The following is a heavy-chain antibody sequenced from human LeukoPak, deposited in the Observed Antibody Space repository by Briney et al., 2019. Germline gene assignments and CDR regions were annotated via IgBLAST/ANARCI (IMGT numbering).Heavy chain of an antibody. V-gene: IGHV1-46*01. Sequence: ASVKVSCKASGYTFTSYYMHWVRQAPGQGLEWMGIINPSGGSTSYAQKFQGRVTMTRDTSTSTVYMELSSLRSEDTAVYYRARDHRLYYYDSSGRYNFDYWGQGTLVTVSS. D-gene: IGHD3-22*01. CDR3: ARDHRLYYYDSSGRYNFDY. CDR2: INPSGGST. CDR1: GYTFTSYY. J-gene: IGHJ4*02.